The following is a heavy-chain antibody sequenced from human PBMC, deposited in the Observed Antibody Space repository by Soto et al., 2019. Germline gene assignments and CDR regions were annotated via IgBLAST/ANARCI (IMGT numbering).Heavy chain of an antibody. Sequence: EVQLLESEGGLVQPGGSLRLSCAASGFTFSSYAMSWVRQAPGKGLEWVSAISGSGGSTYYADSVKGRFTISRDNSKNTLYLQMNSLRAEDTAVYYCAKDHTVATIKKNLWGFDYWGQGTLVTVSS. V-gene: IGHV3-23*01. CDR3: AKDHTVATIKKNLWGFDY. CDR2: ISGSGGST. J-gene: IGHJ4*02. CDR1: GFTFSSYA. D-gene: IGHD5-12*01.